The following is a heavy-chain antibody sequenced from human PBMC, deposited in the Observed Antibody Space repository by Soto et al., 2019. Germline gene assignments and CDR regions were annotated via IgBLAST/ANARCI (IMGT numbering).Heavy chain of an antibody. J-gene: IGHJ3*02. CDR2: IIPVIDTA. CDR3: ARGSGADAFDI. Sequence: GASVKVSCKVSGGTFNIRWVRQAPGQGLEWMGGIIPVIDTANYARKFQGRVVISADRATNIVYMEMMSLTLEDTAVHYCARGSGADAFDIWGQGTMVTVSS. D-gene: IGHD7-27*01. CDR1: GGTFN. V-gene: IGHV1-69*06.